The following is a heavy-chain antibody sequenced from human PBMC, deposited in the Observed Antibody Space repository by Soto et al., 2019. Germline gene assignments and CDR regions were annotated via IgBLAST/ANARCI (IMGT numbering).Heavy chain of an antibody. Sequence: SETLSLTCTVSGGSVSSSSQYWGWIRQPPGKGLEWIASIYYTGNTYYSPSLKSRVTISVDTSKNQFSLKLSSVTAADTAVYYCARGRGVWGSYHYNWFDPWGQGTLVTVSS. V-gene: IGHV4-39*07. CDR1: GGSVSSSSQY. CDR2: IYYTGNT. J-gene: IGHJ5*02. CDR3: ARGRGVWGSYHYNWFDP. D-gene: IGHD3-16*02.